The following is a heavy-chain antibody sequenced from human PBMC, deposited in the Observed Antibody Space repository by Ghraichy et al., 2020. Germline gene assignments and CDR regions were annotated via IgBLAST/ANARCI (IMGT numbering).Heavy chain of an antibody. CDR2: IYWNDDK. Sequence: SGPTLVKPTQTLTLTCTFSGFSLSTSGVGVGWIRQPPGKALEWLALIYWNDDKRYSPSLKSRLTITKDTSKNQVVLTMTNMDPVDTATYYCAHRQGAYCSSTSCQRFLGYYGMDVWGQGTTVTVSS. V-gene: IGHV2-5*01. CDR1: GFSLSTSGVG. J-gene: IGHJ6*02. D-gene: IGHD2-2*01. CDR3: AHRQGAYCSSTSCQRFLGYYGMDV.